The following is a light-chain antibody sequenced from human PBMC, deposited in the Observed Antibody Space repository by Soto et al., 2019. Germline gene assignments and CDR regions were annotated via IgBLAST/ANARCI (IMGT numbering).Light chain of an antibody. V-gene: IGKV1-5*03. CDR2: KAS. CDR1: QSISNW. J-gene: IGKJ1*01. Sequence: DIQMTQSPSTLSASVGDRFTITCRASQSISNWLAWYQQRPGKAPKLLIYKASSLEGGVPSRFSGSGSGTEFTLTISSLQPDDFATYYCQQYNTYSRTFGQGTKVEIK. CDR3: QQYNTYSRT.